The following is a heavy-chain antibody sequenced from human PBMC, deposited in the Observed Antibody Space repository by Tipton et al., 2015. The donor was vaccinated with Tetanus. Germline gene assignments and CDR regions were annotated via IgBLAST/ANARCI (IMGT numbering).Heavy chain of an antibody. CDR2: ISSSSSTI. CDR3: ARIYGSGSYYPEYYFDY. D-gene: IGHD3-10*01. V-gene: IGHV3-48*02. J-gene: IGHJ4*02. Sequence: GSLRFSCAASGFTFSSYSMNWVRQSPGKGLEWVSYISSSSSTIYYADSVKGRFTISRDNAKNSLYLQMNSLRDEDTAVYYCARIYGSGSYYPEYYFDYWGQGTLVTVSS. CDR1: GFTFSSYS.